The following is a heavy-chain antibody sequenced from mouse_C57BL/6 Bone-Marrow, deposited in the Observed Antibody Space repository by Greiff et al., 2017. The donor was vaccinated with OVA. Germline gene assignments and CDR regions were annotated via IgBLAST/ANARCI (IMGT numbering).Heavy chain of an antibody. J-gene: IGHJ4*01. CDR3: ARDFYMTTVVASAMDY. Sequence: VQLQESGAELVRPGTSVKVSCKASGYAFTNYLIEWVKQRPGQGLEWIGVIYPGRGGTNYNEKFKGKATLTADKSSSNAYMQLSSLRSEDSAVYFCARDFYMTTVVASAMDYWGQGTSVTVSS. D-gene: IGHD1-1*01. V-gene: IGHV1-54*01. CDR2: IYPGRGGT. CDR1: GYAFTNYL.